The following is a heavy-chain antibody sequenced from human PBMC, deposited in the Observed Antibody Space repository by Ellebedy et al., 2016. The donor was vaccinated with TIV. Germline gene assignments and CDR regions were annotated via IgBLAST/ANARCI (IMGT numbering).Heavy chain of an antibody. CDR1: GFNFDGYA. V-gene: IGHV3-9*01. J-gene: IGHJ4*02. D-gene: IGHD2-21*01. Sequence: GGSLRLXCAASGFNFDGYAMHWVRQAPGKGMEWVSGISSNSDNVAYADFVKGRFTVSRDNAKKLLYLQMNSLKPEDTAFYFCAKADCYATTCYFFDLWGQGALVSVSS. CDR2: ISSNSDNV. CDR3: AKADCYATTCYFFDL.